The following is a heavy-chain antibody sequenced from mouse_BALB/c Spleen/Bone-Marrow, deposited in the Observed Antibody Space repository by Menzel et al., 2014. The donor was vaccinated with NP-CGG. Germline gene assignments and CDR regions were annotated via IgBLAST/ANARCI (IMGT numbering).Heavy chain of an antibody. Sequence: QVQLKDSGAELVKPGASVKLSCKASGYTFASYWMHWVKQGPGQGLEWIGEITPSNGRTNYNEKFKSKATLTVDKSSSTAYMQLSSLTSEDSAVYYCARERGNYPFAYWGQGTLVTVSA. V-gene: IGHV1S81*02. CDR1: GYTFASYW. CDR3: ARERGNYPFAY. J-gene: IGHJ3*01. D-gene: IGHD2-1*01. CDR2: ITPSNGRT.